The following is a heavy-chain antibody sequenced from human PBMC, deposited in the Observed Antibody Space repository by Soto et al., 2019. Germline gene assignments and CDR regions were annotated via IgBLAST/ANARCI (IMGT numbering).Heavy chain of an antibody. CDR2: INHSGST. CDR1: GGSFSGYY. D-gene: IGHD3-3*01. CDR3: ARGPYTPYYDFWSGFRF. J-gene: IGHJ4*02. V-gene: IGHV4-34*01. Sequence: SETLSLTCAVYGGSFSGYYWSWIRQPPGKRLEWIGEINHSGSTNYNPSLKSRVTISVDTSKNQFSLKLSSVTAADTAVYYCARGPYTPYYDFWSGFRFWGQGTLVTVSS.